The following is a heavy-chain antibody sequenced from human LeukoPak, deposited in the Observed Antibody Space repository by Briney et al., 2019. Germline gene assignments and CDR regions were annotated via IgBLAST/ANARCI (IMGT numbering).Heavy chain of an antibody. CDR1: GFTSSAFW. V-gene: IGHV3-7*01. D-gene: IGHD2-8*01. J-gene: IGHJ6*04. Sequence: GGSQSLFCVASGFTSSAFWMSWVRRPPGKGLEWVANIKKDGSEKEYVDSVKGRFTIFRDNAKNSVYLQINSLRAEDTAVYYCATFAGVVPRRMLTWGKASTVIVSS. CDR2: IKKDGSEK. CDR3: ATFAGVVPRRMLT.